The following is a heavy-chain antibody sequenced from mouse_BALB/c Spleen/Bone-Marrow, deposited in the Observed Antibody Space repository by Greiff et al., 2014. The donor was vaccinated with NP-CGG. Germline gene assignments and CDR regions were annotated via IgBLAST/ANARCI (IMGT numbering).Heavy chain of an antibody. J-gene: IGHJ4*01. CDR1: GFTFSDYY. D-gene: IGHD1-1*02. CDR2: ISDGGSYT. CDR3: ARSGERYGAMDY. Sequence: EVQLVESGGGLVKPGGSLKLSCAASGFTFSDYYMYWVRQTPEKRLEWVATISDGGSYTYYPDSVKGRFTISRDNAKNNLYLQMSSLKSEDTAMYYGARSGERYGAMDYWGQGTSVTVFS. V-gene: IGHV5-4*02.